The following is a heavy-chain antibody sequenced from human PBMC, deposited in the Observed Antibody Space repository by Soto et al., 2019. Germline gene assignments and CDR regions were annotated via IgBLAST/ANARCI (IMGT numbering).Heavy chain of an antibody. CDR1: GGTFSSYA. V-gene: IGHV1-69*01. CDR3: ARGTYYYDSSGYLAHYYGMEV. CDR2: IIPIFGTA. D-gene: IGHD3-22*01. Sequence: VKVSCKASGGTFSSYAISWVRQAPGQGLEWMGGIIPIFGTANYAQKFQGRVTITADESTSTAYMELSSLRSEDTAVYYCARGTYYYDSSGYLAHYYGMEVWGQGTTVTVAS. J-gene: IGHJ6*02.